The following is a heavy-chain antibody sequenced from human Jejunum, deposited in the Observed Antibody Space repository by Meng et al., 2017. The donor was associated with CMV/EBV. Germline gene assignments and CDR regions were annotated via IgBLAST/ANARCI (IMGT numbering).Heavy chain of an antibody. Sequence: VKVVQVGVELKQPWASVKVSGGPSGYTFTSYDINWVRQAPGQGPDWMGWIDPNTGNPTYDQGFTGRFVFSLDTSVSTAYLQINSLRADDTAVYYCARDSPLDGYSLLDYWGQGTLVTVSS. V-gene: IGHV7-4-1*02. CDR1: GYTFTSYD. CDR2: IDPNTGNP. D-gene: IGHD5-24*01. J-gene: IGHJ4*02. CDR3: ARDSPLDGYSLLDY.